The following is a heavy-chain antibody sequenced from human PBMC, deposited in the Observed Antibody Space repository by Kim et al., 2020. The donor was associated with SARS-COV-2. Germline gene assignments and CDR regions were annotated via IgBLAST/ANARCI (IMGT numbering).Heavy chain of an antibody. D-gene: IGHD3-10*01. CDR1: GYSFTSYW. CDR3: ARRVYYHGSGTSHRDVYDI. Sequence: GESLKISCEGSGYSFTSYWITWVRQMPGKGLEWMGRIDPRDSRVNYSPSFQGHVTISVDKSISTAFLQWSSLKASDTAMYYCARRVYYHGSGTSHRDVYDIWGQATMVTVSS. V-gene: IGHV5-10-1*01. CDR2: IDPRDSRV. J-gene: IGHJ3*02.